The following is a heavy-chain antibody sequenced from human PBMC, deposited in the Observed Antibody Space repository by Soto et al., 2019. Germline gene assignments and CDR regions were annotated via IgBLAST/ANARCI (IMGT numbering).Heavy chain of an antibody. J-gene: IGHJ4*02. CDR3: VRLYCSGGSCSLDY. CDR2: IDKADNT. Sequence: EVQLVESGGGLVQPGGSLRLSCAASGFTFSSYDMHWVRQATGKGLEWVSAIDKADNTFYLCSVRGRFTISRENAKNSLYLQMNSLRAGDTAVYYCVRLYCSGGSCSLDYWGKGTLVTVSS. V-gene: IGHV3-13*01. D-gene: IGHD2-15*01. CDR1: GFTFSSYD.